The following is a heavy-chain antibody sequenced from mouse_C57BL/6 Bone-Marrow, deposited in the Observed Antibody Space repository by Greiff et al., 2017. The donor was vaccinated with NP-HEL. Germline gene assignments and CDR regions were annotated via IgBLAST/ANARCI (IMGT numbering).Heavy chain of an antibody. CDR2: IRNKANGYTT. Sequence: EVNLVESGGGLVQPGASLRLSCAASGFTFTDYYMSWVRQPPGKAPAWLALIRNKANGYTTESTASVKGRFTISRDNSQNILYLQMNTLRAEDSATYYCVKAVSQARLGYFDYWGQGTTLTVSS. CDR3: VKAVSQARLGYFDY. CDR1: GFTFTDYY. J-gene: IGHJ2*01. V-gene: IGHV7-4*01. D-gene: IGHD3-2*02.